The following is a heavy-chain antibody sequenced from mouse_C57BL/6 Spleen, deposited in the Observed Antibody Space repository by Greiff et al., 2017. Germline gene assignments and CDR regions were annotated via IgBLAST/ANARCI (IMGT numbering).Heavy chain of an antibody. CDR3: ARPNSSAWFAY. D-gene: IGHD3-1*01. Sequence: EVKLVESGGGLVKPGGSLKLSCAASGFTFSDYGMHWVRQAPEKGLEWVAYISSGSSTIYYADTVKGRFTISRDNAKNTLFLQMTSLRSDDTAMYYCARPNSSAWFAYWGQGTLVTVSA. J-gene: IGHJ3*01. V-gene: IGHV5-17*01. CDR1: GFTFSDYG. CDR2: ISSGSSTI.